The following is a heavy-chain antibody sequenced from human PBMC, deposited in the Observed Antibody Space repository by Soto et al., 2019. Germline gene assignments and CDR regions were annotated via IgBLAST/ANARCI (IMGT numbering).Heavy chain of an antibody. J-gene: IGHJ4*02. CDR3: AKMAHYDSSGLNY. V-gene: IGHV3-23*01. Sequence: GGSLRLSCAASGVTFSSYGMSWVRQAPGKGLEWVSAISGSGGSTYYADSVKGRFTISRDNSKNTLYLQMNSLRAEDTAVYYCAKMAHYDSSGLNYWGQGTLVTVSS. CDR1: GVTFSSYG. D-gene: IGHD3-22*01. CDR2: ISGSGGST.